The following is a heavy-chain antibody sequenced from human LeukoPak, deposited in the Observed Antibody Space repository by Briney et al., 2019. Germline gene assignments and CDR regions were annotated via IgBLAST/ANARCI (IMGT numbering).Heavy chain of an antibody. Sequence: PGGSLRLSCAASGFTFSSYSMNWVRQAPGKGLEWVSHITASGTAMFYADSVKGRFTISRDNAKNSLYLQMNSLRAEDTAVYYCARGYCSGGSCYRRDYYYGMDVWGQGTTVTVSS. D-gene: IGHD2-15*01. CDR1: GFTFSSYS. J-gene: IGHJ6*02. CDR2: ITASGTAM. CDR3: ARGYCSGGSCYRRDYYYGMDV. V-gene: IGHV3-48*04.